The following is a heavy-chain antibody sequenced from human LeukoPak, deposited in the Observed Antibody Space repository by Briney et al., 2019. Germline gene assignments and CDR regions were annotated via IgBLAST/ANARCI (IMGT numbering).Heavy chain of an antibody. Sequence: ASVKVSCKASGYTFTGSYIHWVRQAPGQGLEWMGWINPNSGGTNYARKSQGRVTMTRDTSISTAYMELNRLRSDDTAMYYCARWENQHNTFDIWGQGTLVTVSS. V-gene: IGHV1-2*02. CDR3: ARWENQHNTFDI. D-gene: IGHD1-26*01. CDR2: INPNSGGT. J-gene: IGHJ3*02. CDR1: GYTFTGSY.